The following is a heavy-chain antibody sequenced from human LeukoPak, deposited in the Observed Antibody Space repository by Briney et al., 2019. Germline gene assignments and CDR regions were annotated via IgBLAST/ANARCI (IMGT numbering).Heavy chain of an antibody. CDR2: ISSSSSTI. CDR3: SVSPGSYYYMDV. D-gene: IGHD6-25*01. CDR1: GFTFSSYA. V-gene: IGHV3-48*04. Sequence: GSLRLSCAASGFTFSSYAMSWARQAPGKGLEWVSYISSSSSTIYYADSVKGRFTISRDNAKNSLYLQMNSLRAEDTAVYYCSVSPGSYYYMDVWGKGTTVTVSS. J-gene: IGHJ6*03.